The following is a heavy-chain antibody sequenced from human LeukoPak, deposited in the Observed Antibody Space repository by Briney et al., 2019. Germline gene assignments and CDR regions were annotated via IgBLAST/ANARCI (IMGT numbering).Heavy chain of an antibody. V-gene: IGHV1-46*01. D-gene: IGHD2-2*01. Sequence: ASVKVSCKASGYTFTSYYMHWVRQAPGQGLEWMGIINPSGGSTIYAQKFQGRVTMTEDTSTDTAYMELSSLRSEDTAVYYCATLLPSYYYGMDVWGQGTTVTVSS. J-gene: IGHJ6*02. CDR1: GYTFTSYY. CDR3: ATLLPSYYYGMDV. CDR2: INPSGGST.